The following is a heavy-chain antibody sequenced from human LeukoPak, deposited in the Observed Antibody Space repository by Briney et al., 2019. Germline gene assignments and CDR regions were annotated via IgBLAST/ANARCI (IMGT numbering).Heavy chain of an antibody. Sequence: GGSLRLSCAASGFTFSSYWMHWVRQTPGQGLVLVSRINNDGSSTRNADAVKGRFTISRDNAKNTLYLQMNSLRPEDTAVYYCVRGDTYDYYYYYGMDVWGQGTTVTVPS. CDR1: GFTFSSYW. CDR2: INNDGSST. CDR3: VRGDTYDYYYYYGMDV. D-gene: IGHD5-18*01. J-gene: IGHJ6*02. V-gene: IGHV3-74*01.